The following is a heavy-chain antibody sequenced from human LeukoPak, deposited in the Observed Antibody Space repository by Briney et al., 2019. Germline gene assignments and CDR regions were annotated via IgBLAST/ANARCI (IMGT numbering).Heavy chain of an antibody. CDR1: GFSFSNYG. D-gene: IGHD6-19*01. CDR3: ARDDYSSGWYCAY. Sequence: GGSLRLSCAASGFSFSNYGMHWVRQAPGKGLEWVAFIAHDRNNKYYADSVKGRFTISRDNSKNTLYLQMNSLRAEDTAVYSCARDDYSSGWYCAYWGQGALVTVSS. V-gene: IGHV3-30*02. J-gene: IGHJ4*02. CDR2: IAHDRNNK.